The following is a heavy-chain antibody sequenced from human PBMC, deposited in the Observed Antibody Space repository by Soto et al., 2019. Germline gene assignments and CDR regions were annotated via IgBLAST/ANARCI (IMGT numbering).Heavy chain of an antibody. V-gene: IGHV3-64D*06. CDR1: GFTFTNYA. CDR2: ISSTGGST. D-gene: IGHD2-2*01. J-gene: IGHJ4*02. CDR3: VARYCSSTTCYQVDY. Sequence: VGSLRLSCSASGFTFTNYAIHWIRQAPGKGLEYVSAISSTGGSTYYADSVKGRFTISRDNSKNTVYLQMSSLRSEDSAVYYCVARYCSSTTCYQVDYWGQGTLVTVSS.